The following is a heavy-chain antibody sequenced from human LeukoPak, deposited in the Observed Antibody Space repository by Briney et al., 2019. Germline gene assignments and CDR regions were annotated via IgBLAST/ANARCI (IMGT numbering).Heavy chain of an antibody. V-gene: IGHV4-39*07. CDR1: GVSISSTSYY. Sequence: ETSETLSLTCTVSGVSISSTSYYWGWIRQPPGKGLGWIGSIYYSDNTYSNPSLKSRVTMSIDTSKNQFSLKLTSVTAADTAVYYCARDRYYYDSSGYYYPFDYWGQGTLVTVSS. CDR2: IYYSDNT. J-gene: IGHJ4*02. CDR3: ARDRYYYDSSGYYYPFDY. D-gene: IGHD3-22*01.